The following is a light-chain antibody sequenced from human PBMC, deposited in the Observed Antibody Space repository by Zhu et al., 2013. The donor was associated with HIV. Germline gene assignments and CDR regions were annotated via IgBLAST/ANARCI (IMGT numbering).Light chain of an antibody. J-gene: IGKJ4*01. Sequence: IWLTQSPSLLSASTGDRITITCRASQGISNFLAWYQHKPGKVPNLLIYAASTLQSGVPSRFSGSGSGTEFTLTISSLQPEDFATYYCQQSYSTPLTFGGGTQVEIK. CDR1: QGISNF. CDR2: AAS. CDR3: QQSYSTPLT. V-gene: IGKV1-27*01.